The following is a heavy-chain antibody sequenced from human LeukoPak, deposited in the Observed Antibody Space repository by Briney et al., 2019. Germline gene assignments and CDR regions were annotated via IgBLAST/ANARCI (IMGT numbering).Heavy chain of an antibody. CDR3: ARLIDSSGWYVIDS. Sequence: PSETLSLTCTVSGGSISSYYWSWIRQPPGKGLEWIGYIYCSGSTNYNPSLKSRVTISVDTSKNQFSLKLSSVTAADTAVYYCARLIDSSGWYVIDSWGQGTLVSVSS. CDR2: IYCSGST. D-gene: IGHD6-19*01. CDR1: GGSISSYY. J-gene: IGHJ4*02. V-gene: IGHV4-59*01.